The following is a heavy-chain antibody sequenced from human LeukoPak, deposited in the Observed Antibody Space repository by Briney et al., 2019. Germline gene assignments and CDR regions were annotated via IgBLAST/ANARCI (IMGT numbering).Heavy chain of an antibody. CDR1: GLTFSSYA. CDR2: ISGSGGST. Sequence: GGSLRLSCAASGLTFSSYAMSWVRQAPGKGLEWVSAISGSGGSTYYADSVKGRFTISRDNSKNTLYLQMNSLRAEDTAVYYCAKEDSSGYYVGMYYFDYWGQGTLVTVSS. CDR3: AKEDSSGYYVGMYYFDY. D-gene: IGHD3-22*01. J-gene: IGHJ4*02. V-gene: IGHV3-23*01.